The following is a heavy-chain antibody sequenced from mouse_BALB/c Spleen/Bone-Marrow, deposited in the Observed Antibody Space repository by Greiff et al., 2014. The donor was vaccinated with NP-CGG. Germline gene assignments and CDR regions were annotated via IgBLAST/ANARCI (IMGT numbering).Heavy chain of an antibody. CDR1: GYTFTSYW. CDR3: TRYYYRFSAWFAY. D-gene: IGHD2-14*01. Sequence: VQLQQSGTVLARPGASVKMSCKASGYTFTSYWMHWVKQRPVQGLEWIGAIYPGNSDTSYNQKFKGKAKLTAVTSTSTAYMELSSLTNEDSAVYYCTRYYYRFSAWFAYWGQGTLVTVSA. V-gene: IGHV1-5*01. CDR2: IYPGNSDT. J-gene: IGHJ3*01.